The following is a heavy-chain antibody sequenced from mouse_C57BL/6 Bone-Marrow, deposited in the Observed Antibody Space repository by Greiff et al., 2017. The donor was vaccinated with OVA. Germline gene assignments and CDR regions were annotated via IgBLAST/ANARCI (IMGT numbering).Heavy chain of an antibody. CDR2: IYPRRGNT. D-gene: IGHD1-1*01. CDR1: GYTFTSYG. J-gene: IGHJ4*01. CDR3: ARWGYYGSSYYAMDY. V-gene: IGHV1-81*01. Sequence: VQLQQSGAELARPGASVKLSCKASGYTFTSYGISWVKQRTGQGLEWMGEIYPRRGNTYYNEKLKGKATLTADKSSRTEYMELRSLTSEDSAVYFCARWGYYGSSYYAMDYWGQGTSVTVAS.